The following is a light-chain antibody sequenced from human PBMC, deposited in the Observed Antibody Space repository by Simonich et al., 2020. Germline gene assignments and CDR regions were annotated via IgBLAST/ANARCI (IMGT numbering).Light chain of an antibody. J-gene: IGKJ2*01. Sequence: DIVMTQSPDSLAVSLGERATINCKSSQRVLYSSNNKNYLAWYQQKPGQPPKLLIYWSSTRESGVPDRFSGSGSGTYFTLTISSLQAEDGAVYYCQQYYSTPYTFGQGTKLEIK. CDR3: QQYYSTPYT. V-gene: IGKV4-1*01. CDR2: WSS. CDR1: QRVLYSSNNKNY.